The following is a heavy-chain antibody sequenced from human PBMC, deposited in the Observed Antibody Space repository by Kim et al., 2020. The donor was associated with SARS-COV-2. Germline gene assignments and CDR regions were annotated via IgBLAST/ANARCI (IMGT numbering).Heavy chain of an antibody. CDR1: GGSISSSSYY. D-gene: IGHD6-13*01. J-gene: IGHJ6*01. V-gene: IGHV4-39*01. Sequence: SETLSLTCTVSGGSISSSSYYWGWIRQPRGKGLEWIGSIYYSGSTYYNPSLKSRVTISVDTSKNQFSLKLSSVTAADTAVYYCARLVAAPGTGYYGMDV. CDR2: IYYSGST. CDR3: ARLVAAPGTGYYGMDV.